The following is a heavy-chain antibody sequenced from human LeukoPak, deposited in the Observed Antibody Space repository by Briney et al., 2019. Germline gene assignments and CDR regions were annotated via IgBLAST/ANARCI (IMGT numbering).Heavy chain of an antibody. CDR3: AHRPGTFGAYDY. J-gene: IGHJ4*02. D-gene: IGHD3-3*01. CDR2: IYWDDDK. CDR1: GFSLRTGGVG. V-gene: IGHV2-5*02. Sequence: SGPTLVHPTQTLTLTCTFSGFSLRTGGVGVGWIRQPPGKALEWLALIYWDDDKRYSPSLKSRLTITKDPSKNQLVLTMTNMDPVDTATYYCAHRPGTFGAYDYWGQGTLVTVSS.